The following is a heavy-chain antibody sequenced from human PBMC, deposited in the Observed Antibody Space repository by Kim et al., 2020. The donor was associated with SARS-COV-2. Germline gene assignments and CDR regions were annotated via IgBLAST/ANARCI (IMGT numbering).Heavy chain of an antibody. CDR3: ARDGRSSSWYFDY. D-gene: IGHD6-13*01. J-gene: IGHJ4*02. Sequence: YVDSVKGRFTISRDNAKNSLYLQMNSLRAEDTAVYYCARDGRSSSWYFDYWGQGTLVTVSS. V-gene: IGHV3-7*01.